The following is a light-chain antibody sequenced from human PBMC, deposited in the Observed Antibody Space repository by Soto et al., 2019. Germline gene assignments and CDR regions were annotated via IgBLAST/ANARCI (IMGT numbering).Light chain of an antibody. J-gene: IGKJ1*01. Sequence: EIVLTQSPGTLSLSPGDRATLSCRASQSVSSNYLAWYQQKPGQAPRLLFYGASSRATGIPDRFSGSGSGTDFTLTISGLEPEDSAVYYCQQYGNLPRTFGTGNKVEIK. V-gene: IGKV3-20*01. CDR2: GAS. CDR3: QQYGNLPRT. CDR1: QSVSSNY.